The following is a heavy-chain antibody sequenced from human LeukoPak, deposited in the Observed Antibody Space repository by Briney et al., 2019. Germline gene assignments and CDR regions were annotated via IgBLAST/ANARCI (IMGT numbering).Heavy chain of an antibody. J-gene: IGHJ4*02. CDR2: ISGSGGST. CDR1: GFTFSSYA. D-gene: IGHD3-22*01. CDR3: ARQYYYDSSGYFDY. Sequence: GGSLRLSCAASGFTFSSYAMSWVRQAPGKGLEWVSAISGSGGSTYYADSVKGRFTISRDNAKNSLYLQMNSLRAEDTAVYYCARQYYYDSSGYFDYWGQGTLVTVSS. V-gene: IGHV3-23*01.